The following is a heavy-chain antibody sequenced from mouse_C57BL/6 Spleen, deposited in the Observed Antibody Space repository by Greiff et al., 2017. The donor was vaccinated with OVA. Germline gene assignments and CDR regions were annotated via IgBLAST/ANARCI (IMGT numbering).Heavy chain of an antibody. CDR1: GYSFTGYY. V-gene: IGHV1-42*01. CDR3: ARSSITTVVGFDY. D-gene: IGHD1-1*01. J-gene: IGHJ2*01. CDR2: INPSTGGT. Sequence: VQLQQSGPELVKPGASVKISCKASGYSFTGYYMNWVKQSPEKSLEWIGEINPSTGGTTYNQKFKAKATLTVDKSSSTAYMQLKSLTSEDSAVYYCARSSITTVVGFDYWGQGTTLTVSS.